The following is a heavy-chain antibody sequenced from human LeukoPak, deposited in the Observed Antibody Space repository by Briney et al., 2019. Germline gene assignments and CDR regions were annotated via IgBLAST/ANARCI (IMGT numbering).Heavy chain of an antibody. D-gene: IGHD3-3*01. CDR3: ARLREIPVFGVVTKSTSYFDY. V-gene: IGHV3-23*01. Sequence: GGTLRLSCAASGFTFSSYGMSWVRQASGKGLEWVSAISGSGGSTYYADSVKGRFTISRDNSKNTLYLQMNSLRAEDTAVYYCARLREIPVFGVVTKSTSYFDYWGQGTLVAVSS. J-gene: IGHJ4*02. CDR1: GFTFSSYG. CDR2: ISGSGGST.